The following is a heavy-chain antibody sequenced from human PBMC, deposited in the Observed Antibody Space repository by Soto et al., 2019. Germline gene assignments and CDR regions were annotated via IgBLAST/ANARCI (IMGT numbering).Heavy chain of an antibody. V-gene: IGHV4-31*03. J-gene: IGHJ4*02. CDR3: ARDAPGEAPY. CDR1: GGSITNGDYY. Sequence: QVQLQESGPGLVRPSQTLSLTCTVSGGSITNGDYYWNWIRQHPGKGLEWIGYINYRGTTFYNPSLKSRVFISVETSKNQFSLHRSSVTAADTAVYFCARDAPGEAPYWGQGTLVTVSS. D-gene: IGHD2-2*01. CDR2: INYRGTT.